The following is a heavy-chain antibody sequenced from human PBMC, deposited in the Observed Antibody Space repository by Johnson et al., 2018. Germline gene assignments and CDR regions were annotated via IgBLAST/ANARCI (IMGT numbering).Heavy chain of an antibody. J-gene: IGHJ4*02. D-gene: IGHD4-17*01. V-gene: IGHV4-34*11. CDR1: GGSFSGYY. CDR2: IYYTGSP. CDR3: ARSSLSVTTPFDY. Sequence: QVQLQQWGAGLLKDSETLSLTCAVYGGSFSGYYWNWIRQPPGKGLEWIGYIYYTGSPNYKPSLKSRVTISVDTSNNRFSLNLNSVTAADTAIYYCARSSLSVTTPFDYWGQGILVTVSS.